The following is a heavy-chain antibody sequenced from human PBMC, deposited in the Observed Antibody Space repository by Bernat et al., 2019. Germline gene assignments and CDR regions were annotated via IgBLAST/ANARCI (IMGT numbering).Heavy chain of an antibody. V-gene: IGHV3-15*07. Sequence: EVQLVESGGGLVKPGGSLRLSCAASGFTFTNAWMNWVRQAPGKGLEWVGRIKSKTDGGTTDYAAPVKGRFTISRDDSKNTLNLQMNSLKTEDTAVYYCATEVLLWFGDDYWGQGTLVTVSS. J-gene: IGHJ4*02. CDR3: ATEVLLWFGDDY. D-gene: IGHD3-10*01. CDR1: GFTFTNAW. CDR2: IKSKTDGGTT.